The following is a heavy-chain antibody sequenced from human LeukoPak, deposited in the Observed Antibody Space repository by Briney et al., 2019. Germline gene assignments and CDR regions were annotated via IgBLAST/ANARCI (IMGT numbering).Heavy chain of an antibody. CDR2: ISGSGGST. CDR1: GFTFSSYA. CDR3: AKLKSVAGTRYFDY. J-gene: IGHJ4*02. D-gene: IGHD6-19*01. V-gene: IGHV3-23*01. Sequence: PGGSLRLSCAASGFTFSSYAMSWVRQAPGTGLEWVSAISGSGGSTYHADSVKGRFTISRDNSKNTLYLQMNSLRAEDTAVYYCAKLKSVAGTRYFDYWGQGTLVTVSS.